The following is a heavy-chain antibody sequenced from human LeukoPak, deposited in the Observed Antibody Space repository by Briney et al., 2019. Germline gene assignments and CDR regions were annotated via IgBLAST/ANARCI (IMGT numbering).Heavy chain of an antibody. J-gene: IGHJ3*02. Sequence: PGGSLRLFCAASGFTFSSYGMHWVRQAPGKGLEWVAVISYDGSNKYYADSVKGRFTIPRDNSKNTLYLQMNSLRAEDTAVYYCAQVLRSGYYLEAFDIWGQGTMVTVSS. CDR1: GFTFSSYG. CDR2: ISYDGSNK. D-gene: IGHD3-22*01. CDR3: AQVLRSGYYLEAFDI. V-gene: IGHV3-30*18.